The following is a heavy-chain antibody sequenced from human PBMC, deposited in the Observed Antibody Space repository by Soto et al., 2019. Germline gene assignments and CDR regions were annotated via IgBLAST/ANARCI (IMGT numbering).Heavy chain of an antibody. V-gene: IGHV3-23*01. CDR2: ISPTGGST. Sequence: EVQLLESGGNLVQPGGSLRLSCAGSGFPFSTYAVSWVRQTPGKGLEWVSAISPTGGSTYYAASVRGRFTISRDNSKNTVFLQMSGLRAEDTAIYYCAKAKRGILPTTTGGLDYWGPGTVLSVSA. J-gene: IGHJ4*02. D-gene: IGHD4-4*01. CDR1: GFPFSTYA. CDR3: AKAKRGILPTTTGGLDY.